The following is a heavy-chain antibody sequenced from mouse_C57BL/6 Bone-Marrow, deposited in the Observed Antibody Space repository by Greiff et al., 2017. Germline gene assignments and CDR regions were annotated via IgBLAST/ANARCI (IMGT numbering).Heavy chain of an antibody. J-gene: IGHJ4*01. V-gene: IGHV7-1*01. CDR3: ARDASYSYAMDY. CDR2: SRNKANDYTT. Sequence: EVKLVESGGGLVQSGRSLRLSCATSGFTFSDFYMEWVRQAPGKGLEWIAASRNKANDYTTEYSASVKGRFIVSRDTSQSILYLQMNALRAEDTAIYYCARDASYSYAMDYWGQGTSVTVSA. CDR1: GFTFSDFY.